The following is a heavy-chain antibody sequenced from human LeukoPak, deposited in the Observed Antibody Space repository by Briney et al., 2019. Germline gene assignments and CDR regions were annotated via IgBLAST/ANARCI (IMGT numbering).Heavy chain of an antibody. Sequence: GASVKVSCKASGYTFTSYAMSWVRQAPGKGLEWVSAISGSGGSTYYADSVKGRFTISRDNSKNTLYLQMNSLRAEDTAVYYCAKEFASGWSEFDYWGQGTLVTVSS. CDR2: ISGSGGST. CDR3: AKEFASGWSEFDY. D-gene: IGHD6-19*01. V-gene: IGHV3-23*01. J-gene: IGHJ4*02. CDR1: GYTFTSYA.